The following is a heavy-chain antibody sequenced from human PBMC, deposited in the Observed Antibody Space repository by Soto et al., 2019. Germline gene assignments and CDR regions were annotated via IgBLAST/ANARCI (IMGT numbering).Heavy chain of an antibody. CDR2: INHGGST. V-gene: IGHV4-34*02. J-gene: IGHJ4*02. D-gene: IGHD5-12*01. CDR3: ARGGGKSGYFFDY. Sequence: QVQLRQWGAGLLKPLETLSLRCAVYGESLSDYSWSWIRQSPEKGLEWIGEINHGGSTKSNPSLKSRVTISVDTSKNQASLILTSATAEDTAVYRCARGGGKSGYFFDYWGRGTLVTVSS. CDR1: GESLSDYS.